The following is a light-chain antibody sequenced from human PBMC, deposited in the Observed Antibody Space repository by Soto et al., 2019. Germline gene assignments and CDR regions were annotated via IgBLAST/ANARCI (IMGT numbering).Light chain of an antibody. Sequence: EMGMTQSPATLSVSPGERATLSCRASQSVSSKLAWYQQKPGQAPRLLIYDASNRATGIPDRFSGSGSGTDFTLTISRLEPEDFAVYYCQQRQSWPRTFGQGTKVDIK. CDR1: QSVSSK. J-gene: IGKJ1*01. CDR2: DAS. V-gene: IGKV3D-20*02. CDR3: QQRQSWPRT.